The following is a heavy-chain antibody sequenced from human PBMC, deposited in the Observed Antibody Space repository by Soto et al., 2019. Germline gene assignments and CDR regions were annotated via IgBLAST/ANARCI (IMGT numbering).Heavy chain of an antibody. Sequence: QVQLQESGPGLVKPSETLSLTCTVSGDSISSGGYYWSWIRQPPGKGLEWIGCIYNRGSTSYNPSLXXRVAISVDTSENQFSLKLSSVTAADTAVYYCARVDGDYFDYWGQGTLVTVSS. J-gene: IGHJ4*02. V-gene: IGHV4-31*03. CDR3: ARVDGDYFDY. CDR1: GDSISSGGYY. D-gene: IGHD4-17*01. CDR2: IYNRGST.